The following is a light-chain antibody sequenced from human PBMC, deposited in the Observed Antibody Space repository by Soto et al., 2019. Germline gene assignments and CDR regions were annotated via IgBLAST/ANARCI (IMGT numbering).Light chain of an antibody. V-gene: IGKV3-15*01. CDR3: QQYHKWPPIT. J-gene: IGKJ5*01. Sequence: EIVMTHSPATLSVSPCERATLSSSASQSVSSNLAWYQQKPGQAPRLLIYGASTRATGIPARFSGSGSGTEFTLTISSLQSEDSAVYYCQQYHKWPPITFGQGTRLEIK. CDR1: QSVSSN. CDR2: GAS.